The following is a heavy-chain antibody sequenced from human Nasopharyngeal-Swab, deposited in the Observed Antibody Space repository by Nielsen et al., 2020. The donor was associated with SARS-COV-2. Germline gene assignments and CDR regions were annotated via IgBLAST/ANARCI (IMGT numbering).Heavy chain of an antibody. D-gene: IGHD6-6*01. J-gene: IGHJ4*02. CDR3: ARGYPFFEYSSSYYFDY. Sequence: WIRQPPGKGLEWIGEINHSGSTNYNPSLKSRVTISVDTSKNQFSLKLSPVTAADTAVYYCARGYPFFEYSSSYYFDYWGQGTLVTVSS. CDR2: INHSGST. V-gene: IGHV4-34*01.